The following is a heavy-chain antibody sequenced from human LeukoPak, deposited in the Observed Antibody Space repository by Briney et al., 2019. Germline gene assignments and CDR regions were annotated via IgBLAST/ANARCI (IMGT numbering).Heavy chain of an antibody. V-gene: IGHV1-2*02. CDR3: ARRYFYYYYMDV. Sequence: GASVKVSCKASGGTFSSYAISWVRQAPGQGPEWMGWINPNSGGTNYAQKFQGRVTMTRDTSISTAYMELSRLRSDDTAVYYCARRYFYYYYMDVWGKGTTVTVSS. CDR1: GGTFSSYA. CDR2: INPNSGGT. J-gene: IGHJ6*03. D-gene: IGHD2/OR15-2a*01.